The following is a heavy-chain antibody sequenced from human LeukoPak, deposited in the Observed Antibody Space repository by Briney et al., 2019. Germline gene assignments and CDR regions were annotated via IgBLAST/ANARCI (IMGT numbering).Heavy chain of an antibody. D-gene: IGHD5-18*01. CDR1: GGSFSGYY. J-gene: IGHJ4*02. V-gene: IGHV4-34*01. Sequence: SETLSLTCAVYGGSFSGYYWSWIRQPTGKGLEWIGEINHSGSTNYNPSLKSRVTISVDTSKNQFSLKLSSVTAADTAVYYCARVGSGYSYEFDYWGQGTLVTVSS. CDR2: INHSGST. CDR3: ARVGSGYSYEFDY.